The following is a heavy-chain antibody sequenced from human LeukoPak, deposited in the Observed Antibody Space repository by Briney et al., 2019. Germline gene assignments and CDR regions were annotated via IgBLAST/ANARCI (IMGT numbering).Heavy chain of an antibody. V-gene: IGHV3-30*04. Sequence: GGSLRLSCAASGFTFSSYAMHWVRQAPGKGLEWVAVISYDGSNKYYADSVKGRFTISRDNSKNTLYLQMNSLRAEDTAVYYCARDGSMDYDSSGYLTDWGQGTLVTVYS. J-gene: IGHJ4*02. CDR3: ARDGSMDYDSSGYLTD. CDR1: GFTFSSYA. D-gene: IGHD3-22*01. CDR2: ISYDGSNK.